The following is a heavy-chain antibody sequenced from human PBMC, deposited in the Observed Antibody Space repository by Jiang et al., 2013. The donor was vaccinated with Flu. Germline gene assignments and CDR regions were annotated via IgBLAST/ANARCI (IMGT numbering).Heavy chain of an antibody. D-gene: IGHD2-15*01. V-gene: IGHV1-2*02. CDR2: LHPNSGDT. J-gene: IGHJ4*02. CDR3: ARDPDTPVPIDY. Sequence: SGAEVKKPGDSVKVSCKTSGYSFTDYYIHWVRQAPGQGLEWMGWLHPNSGDTRYEQKFQGRLTMTRDTSTTTAYMELNRLKPDDTAVYFXARDPDTPVPIDYWGQGTLVTVSS. CDR1: GYSFTDYY.